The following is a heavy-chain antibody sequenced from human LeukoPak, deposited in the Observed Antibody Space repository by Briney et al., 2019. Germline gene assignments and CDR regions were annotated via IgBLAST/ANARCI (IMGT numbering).Heavy chain of an antibody. CDR3: ARSPWYYYDSSIGYYFDY. V-gene: IGHV1-2*02. CDR2: INPNSGGT. Sequence: ASVKVSCKASGYTFTGYYMHWVRQAPGQGLEWMGWINPNSGGTNYAQKFQGRVTMTRDTSISTAYMELSRLRSDDTAVYYCARSPWYYYDSSIGYYFDYWAREPWSPSPQ. D-gene: IGHD3-22*01. J-gene: IGHJ4*02. CDR1: GYTFTGYY.